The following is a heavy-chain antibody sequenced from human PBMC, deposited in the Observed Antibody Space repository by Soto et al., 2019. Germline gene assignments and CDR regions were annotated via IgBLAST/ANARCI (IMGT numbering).Heavy chain of an antibody. J-gene: IGHJ4*02. V-gene: IGHV1-18*01. CDR3: ARDHSAYDSGTPEY. CDR1: GYTFSSYG. D-gene: IGHD5-12*01. CDR2: ISAYSGNT. Sequence: QVQLVQSGADVKKPGASVKVSCKASGYTFSSYGINWVRQAPGQGLEWMGWISAYSGNTNYEQKLQGRVTMTTDTSTTTAYMELRGLTYDDTAVYCCARDHSAYDSGTPEYWGQGTLVTVSS.